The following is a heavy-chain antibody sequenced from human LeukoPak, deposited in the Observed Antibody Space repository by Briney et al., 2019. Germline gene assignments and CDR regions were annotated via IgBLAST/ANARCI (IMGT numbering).Heavy chain of an antibody. J-gene: IGHJ4*02. D-gene: IGHD1-26*01. Sequence: SETLSLTCTVSGCSIRRSCYYWVWIRQPPGKGLGVVGSIYYSGSTYYNPSLKSRVTISVDTSKNQFSLKLSSVTAADTAVYYCASLKIVGAIRTLDYWGQGTLVTVSS. V-gene: IGHV4-39*01. CDR3: ASLKIVGAIRTLDY. CDR1: GCSIRRSCYY. CDR2: IYYSGST.